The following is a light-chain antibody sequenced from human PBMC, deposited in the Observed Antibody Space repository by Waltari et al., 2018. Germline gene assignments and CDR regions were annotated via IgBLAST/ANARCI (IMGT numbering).Light chain of an antibody. V-gene: IGLV2-8*01. CDR2: DAS. CDR3: NSYAGSNSVL. J-gene: IGLJ2*01. CDR1: SRYVAGYNC. Sequence: QSALTQPPSASGSPGQSVTIPCTGTSRYVAGYNCVPGYQQHPGKAPKLMIYDASKRPPGVPVRFSGSKSGNTAYLTVSGLQAEDEADYYCNSYAGSNSVLFGAGTKLTVL.